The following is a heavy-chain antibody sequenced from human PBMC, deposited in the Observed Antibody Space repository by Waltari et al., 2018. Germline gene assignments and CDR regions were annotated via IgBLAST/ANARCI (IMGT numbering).Heavy chain of an antibody. D-gene: IGHD4-17*01. Sequence: QVQLVQSGAEVKKPGSSVKVSCKASGGTFSSYAISWVRQAPGKGLEWMGGIIPNLGTANYAQKFQGRGTITTDESTSTAYMELSSLRAEDTAVYYCARDIDYGDYAGHPWGQGTLVTVSS. CDR1: GGTFSSYA. CDR3: ARDIDYGDYAGHP. CDR2: IIPNLGTA. J-gene: IGHJ5*02. V-gene: IGHV1-69*05.